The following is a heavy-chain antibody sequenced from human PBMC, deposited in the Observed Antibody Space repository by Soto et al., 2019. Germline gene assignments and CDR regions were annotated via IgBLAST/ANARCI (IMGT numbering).Heavy chain of an antibody. D-gene: IGHD3-22*01. V-gene: IGHV4-39*01. CDR2: IYYSGST. Sequence: SETLSLTCPVSGCSISSSSYYWGWIRQPPGKGLEWIGSIYYSGSTYYNPSLKSRVTISVDTSKNQFSLKLSSVTAADTAVYYCARGITMIVVARFGYFDYWGQGTLVTVSS. J-gene: IGHJ4*02. CDR1: GCSISSSSYY. CDR3: ARGITMIVVARFGYFDY.